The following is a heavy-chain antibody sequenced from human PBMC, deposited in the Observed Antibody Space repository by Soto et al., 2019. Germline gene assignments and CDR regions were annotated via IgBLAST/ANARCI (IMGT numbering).Heavy chain of an antibody. CDR2: INHSGSN. D-gene: IGHD2-2*01. CDR1: GGSFSGYY. CDR3: ARGRGNIVVVPTDNPNYYYGMDV. J-gene: IGHJ6*02. V-gene: IGHV4-34*01. Sequence: SETLSLTCAVYGGSFSGYYWSWIRQPPGKGLEWIGEINHSGSNKYNPYFKSRVIISVDKTKNQFSLKLSSVTAADTAVYYWARGRGNIVVVPTDNPNYYYGMDVWGQGTTVTVSS.